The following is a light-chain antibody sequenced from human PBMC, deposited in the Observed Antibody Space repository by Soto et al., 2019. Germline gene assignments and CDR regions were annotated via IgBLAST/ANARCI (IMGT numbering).Light chain of an antibody. CDR1: SSDIGGYNS. Sequence: QSAPTQSPSASGSPGQSVTISCTGTSSDIGGYNSVSWYQQHPGKAPKVMIYDVTKRPSGVPDRFSGSKSGNTASLTVSALQAEDEADYYCSSYTDRKNLVFGTGTKVTVL. J-gene: IGLJ1*01. V-gene: IGLV2-8*01. CDR2: DVT. CDR3: SSYTDRKNLV.